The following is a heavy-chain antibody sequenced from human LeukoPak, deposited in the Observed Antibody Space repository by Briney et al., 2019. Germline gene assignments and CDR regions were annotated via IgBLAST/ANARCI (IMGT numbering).Heavy chain of an antibody. CDR2: INPNSGGT. J-gene: IGHJ3*02. CDR1: GYTFTGYY. CDR3: TRDRDSSSWYQRDAFDI. V-gene: IGHV1-2*02. D-gene: IGHD6-13*01. Sequence: VASVKVSCKASGYTFTGYYMHWVRQAPGQGLEWMGWINPNSGGTNYAQKFQGRVTMTRDTSISTAYMELSRLRSDGTAVYYCTRDRDSSSWYQRDAFDIWGQGTMVTVSS.